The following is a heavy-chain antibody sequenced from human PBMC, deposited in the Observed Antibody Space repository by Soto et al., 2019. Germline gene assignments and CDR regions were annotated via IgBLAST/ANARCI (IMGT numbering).Heavy chain of an antibody. CDR3: ARVLREKEPTVWFDP. D-gene: IGHD3-10*01. V-gene: IGHV4-30-4*01. Sequence: QVQLQESGPGLVKSSETLSLTCTVSGASISSGDYYWSWIRQPPGKGLEWIGYIYYSGSTYYNPSLKSRVSISIDMSKNQFSLNLSSVTAAGPAVYYGARVLREKEPTVWFDPWGQGPLVTVSP. CDR1: GASISSGDYY. J-gene: IGHJ5*02. CDR2: IYYSGST.